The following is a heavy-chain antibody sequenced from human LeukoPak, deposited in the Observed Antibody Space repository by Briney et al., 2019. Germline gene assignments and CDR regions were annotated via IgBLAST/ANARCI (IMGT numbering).Heavy chain of an antibody. CDR2: IYYSGST. Sequence: PSETLSLTCTVSGGSISSYYWSWIRQPPGKGLEWIGYIYYSGSTNYNPSLKSRVTISVDTSKNQFSLKLSSVTAADTAVYYCAVGNYDFWSGLPDYWGQGTLVTVSS. V-gene: IGHV4-59*01. D-gene: IGHD3-3*01. CDR3: AVGNYDFWSGLPDY. J-gene: IGHJ4*02. CDR1: GGSISSYY.